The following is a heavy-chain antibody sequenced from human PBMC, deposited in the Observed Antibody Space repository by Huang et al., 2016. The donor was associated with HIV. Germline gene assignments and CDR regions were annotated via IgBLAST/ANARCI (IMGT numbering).Heavy chain of an antibody. D-gene: IGHD1-26*01. CDR2: MNPNSGNT. CDR1: GYNFTSYD. V-gene: IGHV1-8*01. CDR3: ASGWGLLFARDGMDV. Sequence: QVQLVQSGAEVKKPGASVKVSCKASGYNFTSYDINWVRQATGKGRAGMGWMNPNSGNTGCAQKFQGRVTMTRNTSISTAYMERSSLRSEDTAVYYCASGWGLLFARDGMDVWGQGTTVTVSS. J-gene: IGHJ6*02.